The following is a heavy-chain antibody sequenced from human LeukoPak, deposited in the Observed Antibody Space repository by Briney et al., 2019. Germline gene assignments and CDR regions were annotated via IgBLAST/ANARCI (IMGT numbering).Heavy chain of an antibody. CDR2: IYYSGST. CDR1: GGSISSYY. J-gene: IGHJ6*02. V-gene: IGHV4-59*08. Sequence: PSETPSLTCTVSGGSISSYYWSWIRQPPGKGLEWIGYIYYSGSTNYNPSLKSRVTISVDTSKNQFSLKLSSVTAADTAVYYCARHGIRAGAPYYYGMDVWGQGTTVTVSS. CDR3: ARHGIRAGAPYYYGMDV. D-gene: IGHD6-19*01.